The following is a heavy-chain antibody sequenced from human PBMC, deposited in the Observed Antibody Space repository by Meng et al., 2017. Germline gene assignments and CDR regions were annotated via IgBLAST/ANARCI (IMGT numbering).Heavy chain of an antibody. J-gene: IGHJ4*01. CDR1: GYTFTGYY. CDR2: INPNSGGT. CDR3: AKDAPYCGGDCYSL. V-gene: IGHV1-2*06. Sequence: ASVKVSCKASGYTFTGYYMHWVRQAPGQGLEWMGRINPNSGGTNYAQKFQGRVTMTRDTSISTAYMELSRLRSDDTAVYYCAKDAPYCGGDCYSLWGQGTLVTVSS. D-gene: IGHD2-21*02.